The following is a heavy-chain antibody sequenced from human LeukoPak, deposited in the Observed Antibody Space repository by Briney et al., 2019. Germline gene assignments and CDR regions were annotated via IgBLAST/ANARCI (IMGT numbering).Heavy chain of an antibody. J-gene: IGHJ4*02. CDR2: ITSTSNGAYM. Sequence: GGSLRLSCAASGFTFSNYYLHWVRQAPGKGPEWVSSITSTSNGAYMYYADSVKGRFTISRDNAKHSLYLQMNSLRAEDTAVYYCANLGIAVTQPDYWGQGTLVTVSS. D-gene: IGHD6-19*01. V-gene: IGHV3-21*01. CDR1: GFTFSNYY. CDR3: ANLGIAVTQPDY.